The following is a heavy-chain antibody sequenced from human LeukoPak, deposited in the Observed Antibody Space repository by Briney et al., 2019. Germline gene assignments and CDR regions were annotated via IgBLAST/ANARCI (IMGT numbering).Heavy chain of an antibody. D-gene: IGHD3-22*01. J-gene: IGHJ3*02. CDR3: ADNYYYDSSDYYGAFDI. CDR1: GFTFSSYA. CDR2: ISGSGGST. V-gene: IGHV3-23*01. Sequence: GSLRLSCAASGFTFSSYAMSWVRQAPGKGLEWVSAISGSGGSTYYADSVKGRFTISRDNSKNTLYLQMNSLRAEDTAVYYCADNYYYDSSDYYGAFDIWGQGTMVSVSS.